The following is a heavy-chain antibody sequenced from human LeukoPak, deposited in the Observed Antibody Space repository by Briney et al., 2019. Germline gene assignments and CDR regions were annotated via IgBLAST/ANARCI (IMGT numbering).Heavy chain of an antibody. Sequence: GGSLRLSCVTSGFTFDDYAMHWVRQAPGKGLEWVSGISWNSGNRGYADSVKGRFTISRDNGRNSLYLQMNSLRAEDTAVYYCARGVSGTGPDIWGLGTMVTVSS. D-gene: IGHD5/OR15-5a*01. CDR2: ISWNSGNR. CDR1: GFTFDDYA. V-gene: IGHV3-9*01. J-gene: IGHJ3*02. CDR3: ARGVSGTGPDI.